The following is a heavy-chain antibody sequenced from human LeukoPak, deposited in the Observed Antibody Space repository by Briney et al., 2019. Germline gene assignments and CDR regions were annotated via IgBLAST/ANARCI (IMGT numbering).Heavy chain of an antibody. CDR2: IYHSGST. J-gene: IGHJ3*02. CDR1: GYSISSGYY. D-gene: IGHD3-22*01. V-gene: IGHV4-38-2*02. CDR3: ARAPITMIEHDAFDI. Sequence: SETLSLTCTVSGYSISSGYYWGWIRPPPGKGLEWIGSIYHSGSTYYNPSLKSRVTISVDTSKNQFSLKLSSVAAADTAVYYCARAPITMIEHDAFDIWGQGTMVTVSS.